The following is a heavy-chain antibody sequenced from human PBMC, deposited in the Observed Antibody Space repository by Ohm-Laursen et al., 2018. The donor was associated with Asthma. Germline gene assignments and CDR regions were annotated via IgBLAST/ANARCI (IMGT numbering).Heavy chain of an antibody. V-gene: IGHV3-11*06. J-gene: IGHJ6*02. D-gene: IGHD2-2*01. CDR1: GFTFSDYY. CDR2: ISGSSSYT. Sequence: SLRLSCSASGFTFSDYYMSWIRQAPGKGLEWVSYISGSSSYTNYADSVKGRFTISRDNAKNSLYLQMNSLRAEDTAVYYCARDTRDCSSTSCYYYYGMDVWGQGTTVTVSS. CDR3: ARDTRDCSSTSCYYYYGMDV.